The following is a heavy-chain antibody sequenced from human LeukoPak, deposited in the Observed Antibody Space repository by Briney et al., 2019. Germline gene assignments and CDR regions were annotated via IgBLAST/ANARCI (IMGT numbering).Heavy chain of an antibody. D-gene: IGHD1-20*01. V-gene: IGHV3-7*04. CDR1: GFTFSSPW. Sequence: GGSLRLSCAASGFTFSSPWMSWVRQTPEKGLEWVANIKGDGSEKYYVDSVRGRFTISRDNAKNSLYLQMNSLRADDTAVYYCARNSWKAFDYWGQGTLVTVSS. CDR2: IKGDGSEK. CDR3: ARNSWKAFDY. J-gene: IGHJ4*02.